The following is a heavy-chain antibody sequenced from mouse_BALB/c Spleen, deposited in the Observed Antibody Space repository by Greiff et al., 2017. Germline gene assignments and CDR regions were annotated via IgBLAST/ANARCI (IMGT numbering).Heavy chain of an antibody. V-gene: IGHV5-12-2*01. CDR1: GFTFSSYT. Sequence: DVKLVESGGGLVQPGGSLKLSCAASGFTFSSYTMSWVRQTPEKRLEWVAYISNGGGSTYYPDTVKGRFTISRDNAKNTLYLQMSSLKSEDTAMYYCARPSGTAWFAYWGQGTLVTVSA. CDR2: ISNGGGST. J-gene: IGHJ3*01. D-gene: IGHD4-1*01. CDR3: ARPSGTAWFAY.